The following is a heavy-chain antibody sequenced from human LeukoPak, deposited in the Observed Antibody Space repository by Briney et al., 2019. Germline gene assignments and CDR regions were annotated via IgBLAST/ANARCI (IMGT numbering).Heavy chain of an antibody. J-gene: IGHJ4*02. D-gene: IGHD3-22*01. V-gene: IGHV1-24*01. CDR3: AANRDSSGYYIRDY. CDR1: GYTLTELS. CDR2: FDPEDGDT. Sequence: ASVKVSCKVSGYTLTELSIYWVRQAPGKGLEWLGGFDPEDGDTIYAKKFQDRITMTEVTATDTSYMELSSLRSEDTAEYYCAANRDSSGYYIRDYWGQGTLVTVSS.